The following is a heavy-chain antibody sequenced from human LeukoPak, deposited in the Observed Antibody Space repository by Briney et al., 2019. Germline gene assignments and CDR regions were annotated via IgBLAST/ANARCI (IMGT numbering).Heavy chain of an antibody. V-gene: IGHV4-61*02. CDR3: AKKGQGEDNGKPD. CDR2: IYTSGST. Sequence: SETLSLTCSVSGGSISIGNYYWSWIRQPAGQGLEWIGRIYTSGSTNYNPSLKSRVTISIDTSKNQFSLRLTSVTAADTAVYYCAKKGQGEDNGKPDWGQGTLVTVSS. D-gene: IGHD1-14*01. CDR1: GGSISIGNYY. J-gene: IGHJ4*02.